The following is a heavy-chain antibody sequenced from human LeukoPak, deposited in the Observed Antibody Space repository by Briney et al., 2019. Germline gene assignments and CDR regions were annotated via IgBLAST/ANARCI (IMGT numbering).Heavy chain of an antibody. CDR2: IHPNNGFT. V-gene: IGHV1-2*02. CDR1: GYTLTDNH. Sequence: GASVKVSCKASGYTLTDNHLYWVRQAPGQGLEWMGWIHPNNGFTNFAQKFQGRLTMTTDTSISIAYMELSRLTSDDTTVYYCARELGINAFDVWGQGTLVTVSS. CDR3: ARELGINAFDV. J-gene: IGHJ3*01. D-gene: IGHD1-26*01.